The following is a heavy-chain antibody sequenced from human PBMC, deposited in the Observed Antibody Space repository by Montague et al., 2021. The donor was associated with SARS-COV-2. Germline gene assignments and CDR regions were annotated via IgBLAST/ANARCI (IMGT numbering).Heavy chain of an antibody. CDR3: ARAPDYGDAAGY. Sequence: SLRLSCAASGFTFSSYSMNWVRQAPGKGLEWVSSISSSSSYIYYXDSVKGRFTISRDNAKNSLYLQMSSLRAEDTTVYYCARAPDYGDAAGYWGQGTLVTVSS. V-gene: IGHV3-21*01. D-gene: IGHD4-17*01. CDR2: ISSSSSYI. CDR1: GFTFSSYS. J-gene: IGHJ4*02.